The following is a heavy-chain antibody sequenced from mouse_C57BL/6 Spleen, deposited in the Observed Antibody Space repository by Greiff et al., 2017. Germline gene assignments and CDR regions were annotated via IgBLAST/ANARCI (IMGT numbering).Heavy chain of an antibody. CDR1: GFTFSNYW. D-gene: IGHD1-1*01. CDR3: TNFITTVVAPLDY. J-gene: IGHJ2*01. CDR2: LRLKSDNYAT. V-gene: IGHV6-3*01. Sequence: EVKLQESGGGLVQPGGSMKLSCVASGFTFSNYWMNWVRQSPEKGLEWVSQLRLKSDNYATHYAESVKGRFTISRDDSKSSVYLQMNNLRTKDNGIYYCTNFITTVVAPLDYWGQGTTRTVSS.